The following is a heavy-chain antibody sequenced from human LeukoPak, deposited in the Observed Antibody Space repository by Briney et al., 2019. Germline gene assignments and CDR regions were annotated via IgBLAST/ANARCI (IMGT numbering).Heavy chain of an antibody. CDR3: AKDHNDFWSGADINYYYMDV. CDR2: IRYDGSNK. J-gene: IGHJ6*03. V-gene: IGHV3-30*02. D-gene: IGHD3-3*01. CDR1: VFTFSSYG. Sequence: GGSLRLSCAASVFTFSSYGMHWVRQAPGKGLGWVAFIRYDGSNKYYADSVKGRFTITRDNSKTTLYLQMNRLRAEDTAVYYCAKDHNDFWSGADINYYYMDVWGKGTTVTVSS.